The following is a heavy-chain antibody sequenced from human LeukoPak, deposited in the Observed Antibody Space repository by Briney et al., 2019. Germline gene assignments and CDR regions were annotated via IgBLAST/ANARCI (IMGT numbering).Heavy chain of an antibody. CDR2: IWYDGSNK. V-gene: IGHV3-33*01. J-gene: IGHJ6*02. CDR3: ARGFYAIGATPEVEGAMDV. CDR1: GFTFSSYG. Sequence: PGGSLRLSCAASGFTFSSYGMHWVRQAPGKGLEWVAVIWYDGSNKYYADSVKGRFTISRDNSKNTLYLQMNSLRAEDTAVYYCARGFYAIGATPEVEGAMDVWGQGTTVTVSS. D-gene: IGHD2/OR15-2a*01.